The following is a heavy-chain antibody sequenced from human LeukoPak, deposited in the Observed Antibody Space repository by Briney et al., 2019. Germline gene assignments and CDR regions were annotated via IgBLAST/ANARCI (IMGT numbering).Heavy chain of an antibody. CDR3: AHITLRLSEWPPRRTFDF. D-gene: IGHD3-3*01. CDR2: IYWDDDE. Sequence: ESGPTLVNPTQTLTLTCTFSGFSLNTNGVGVGWIRQPPGKALESLALIYWDDDERLSPSLKSRLSITKDPSRNQVVLTMTNMDPVDTATYFCAHITLRLSEWPPRRTFDFWGQGILVTVSS. J-gene: IGHJ4*02. V-gene: IGHV2-5*02. CDR1: GFSLNTNGVG.